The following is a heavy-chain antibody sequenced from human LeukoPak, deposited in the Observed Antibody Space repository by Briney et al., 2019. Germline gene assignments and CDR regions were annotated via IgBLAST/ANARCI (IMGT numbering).Heavy chain of an antibody. CDR1: GGSFSGYY. CDR3: ASDYSSSSYYYYGIGV. Sequence: PSETLSLTCAVYGGSFSGYYWSWIRQPPGKGLEWIGEINHSGSTNYNPSLKSRVTISVTTTKNHFSLKLSSVTAAEKAVYYCASDYSSSSYYYYGIGVWGQGTTVTVSS. CDR2: INHSGST. D-gene: IGHD6-6*01. V-gene: IGHV4-34*01. J-gene: IGHJ6*02.